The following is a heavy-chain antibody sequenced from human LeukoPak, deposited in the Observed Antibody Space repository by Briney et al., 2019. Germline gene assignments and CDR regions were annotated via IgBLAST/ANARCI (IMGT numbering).Heavy chain of an antibody. J-gene: IGHJ6*02. CDR1: GGTFSSYA. V-gene: IGHV1-8*02. Sequence: ASVKVSCKASGGTFSSYAISWVRQAPGQGLEWMGWMNPNSGNTGYAQKFQGRVTMTRNTSISTAYMELSSLRSEDTAVYYCARGRGCTNGVCYSPRGMDVWGQGTTVTVSS. D-gene: IGHD2-8*01. CDR3: ARGRGCTNGVCYSPRGMDV. CDR2: MNPNSGNT.